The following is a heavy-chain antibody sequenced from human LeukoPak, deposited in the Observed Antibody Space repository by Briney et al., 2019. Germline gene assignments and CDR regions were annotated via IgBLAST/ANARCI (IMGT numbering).Heavy chain of an antibody. V-gene: IGHV4-39*07. J-gene: IGHJ6*03. CDR2: IHYSGST. CDR3: ARGFDSSWLFVNVYYMDV. CDR1: GGSISSSSYY. D-gene: IGHD6-13*01. Sequence: NPSETLSLTCTVSGGSISSSSYYWGWIRQPPGKGLEWIGSIHYSGSTSYNPSLKSRVTISVDTSKNQFSLKLSSVTAADTAVYYCARGFDSSWLFVNVYYMDVWGKGTTVTISS.